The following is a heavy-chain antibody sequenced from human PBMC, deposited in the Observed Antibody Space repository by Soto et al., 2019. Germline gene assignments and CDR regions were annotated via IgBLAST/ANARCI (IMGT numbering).Heavy chain of an antibody. Sequence: EVQLLESGGGLVQPGGSLRLSCAASGFTFSSYAMSWVRQAPGKGLECVSAISGSAATTFYADSVKGRFTVSRDNSKNTLYLQMTGLRAEDMAVYYCARGPRYCSGYSCDYYMDVWGKGTTVTVSS. CDR3: ARGPRYCSGYSCDYYMDV. D-gene: IGHD2-15*01. CDR1: GFTFSSYA. V-gene: IGHV3-23*01. J-gene: IGHJ6*03. CDR2: ISGSAATT.